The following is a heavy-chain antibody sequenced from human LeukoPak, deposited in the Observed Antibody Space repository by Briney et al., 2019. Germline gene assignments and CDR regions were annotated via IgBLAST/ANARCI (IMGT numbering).Heavy chain of an antibody. Sequence: SETLSLTCTVSGGSISSGSYYWGWIRQPPGKGLEWIGSIYYSGSTYYNPSLKSRVTISVDTSKNQFSLKLTSVTAADTAVYYCARVKIGGLAAPGYYSYGMDVWGQGTTVIVSS. J-gene: IGHJ6*02. CDR3: ARVKIGGLAAPGYYSYGMDV. CDR1: GGSISSGSYY. V-gene: IGHV4-39*07. D-gene: IGHD3-10*01. CDR2: IYYSGST.